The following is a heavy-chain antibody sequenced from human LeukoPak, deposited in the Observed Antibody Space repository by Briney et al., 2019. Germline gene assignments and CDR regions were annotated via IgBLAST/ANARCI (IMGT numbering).Heavy chain of an antibody. CDR3: AKDGMYYDFWSGYLTGAFDI. J-gene: IGHJ3*02. CDR2: ISGSGGST. V-gene: IGHV3-23*01. Sequence: LGGSLRLSCAASGFTFGSYAMSWVRQAPGKGLEWVSAISGSGGSTYYADSVKGRFTISRDNSKNTLYLQMNSLRAEDTAVYYCAKDGMYYDFWSGYLTGAFDIWGQGTMVTVSS. CDR1: GFTFGSYA. D-gene: IGHD3-3*01.